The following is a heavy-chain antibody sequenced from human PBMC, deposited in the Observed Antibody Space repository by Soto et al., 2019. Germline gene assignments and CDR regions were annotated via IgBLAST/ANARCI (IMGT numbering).Heavy chain of an antibody. V-gene: IGHV4-34*01. D-gene: IGHD6-13*01. Sequence: SETLSLTCAVYGGSFSGYYWSWIRQPPGKGLEWIGEINHSGSTNYNPSLKSRVTISVDTSKSQFSLKLSSVTAADTAVYYCTRGSGAAAGYYYGMDVWGQGTTVTVSS. CDR2: INHSGST. CDR3: TRGSGAAAGYYYGMDV. J-gene: IGHJ6*02. CDR1: GGSFSGYY.